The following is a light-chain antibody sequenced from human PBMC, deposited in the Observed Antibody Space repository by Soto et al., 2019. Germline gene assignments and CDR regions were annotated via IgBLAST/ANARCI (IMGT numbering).Light chain of an antibody. Sequence: DIQISKSPSTLSASVGDRVTITCRASHNSNSWLAWYQQKPGKTANLLMYKASSLESGVLSRFSGSGSGTKVSLTISSLQHEDFATYYCQQSYCIPWTFGQGTKV. J-gene: IGKJ1*01. V-gene: IGKV1-5*03. CDR2: KAS. CDR3: QQSYCIPWT. CDR1: HNSNSW.